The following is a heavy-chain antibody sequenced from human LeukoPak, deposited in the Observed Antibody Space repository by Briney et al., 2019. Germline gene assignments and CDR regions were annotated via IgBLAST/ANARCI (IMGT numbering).Heavy chain of an antibody. CDR2: IYHSGRS. CDR1: GDSISNGVKY. V-gene: IGHV4-31*03. CDR3: ARDQVECTGGTCQSRVGFDF. J-gene: IGHJ4*02. Sequence: SETLSLTCTVSGDSISNGVKYWSWIRQHPGRGLEWIGYIYHSGRSYYNPSLKSRITMSVDTSKNQFSLNLSSVTAADTAVYYCARDQVECTGGTCQSRVGFDFWGQGTLVTVSS. D-gene: IGHD2-8*02.